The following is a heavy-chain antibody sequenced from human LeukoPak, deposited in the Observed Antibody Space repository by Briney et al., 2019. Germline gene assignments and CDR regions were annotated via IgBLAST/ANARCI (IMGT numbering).Heavy chain of an antibody. CDR2: IYWDDDK. Sequence: SGPTLVNPTQTLTLTCTFSGFSLSTSGVGVGWIRQPPGKALEWLALIYWDDDKRYSPSLKSRLTITKDTSKNQVVLTMTNMDPVDTATYYCARYCSGGSCYWRYWFDPWGQGTLVTVSS. D-gene: IGHD2-15*01. CDR3: ARYCSGGSCYWRYWFDP. V-gene: IGHV2-5*02. J-gene: IGHJ5*02. CDR1: GFSLSTSGVG.